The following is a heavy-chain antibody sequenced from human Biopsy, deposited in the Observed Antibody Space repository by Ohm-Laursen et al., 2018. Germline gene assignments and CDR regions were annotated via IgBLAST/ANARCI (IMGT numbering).Heavy chain of an antibody. CDR2: INQAGTI. V-gene: IGHV4-34*08. CDR1: GKKFSDYQ. Sequence: GILSFTCAVFGKKFSDYQWSWIRQPNGKGLEWIGQINQAGTINYNPSLKRRVSISAKASKTEFSLRLTSVTAADTAVYLCGNEVHGRDYWGLGAQVTVSS. D-gene: IGHD2-15*01. CDR3: GNEVHGRDY. J-gene: IGHJ4*02.